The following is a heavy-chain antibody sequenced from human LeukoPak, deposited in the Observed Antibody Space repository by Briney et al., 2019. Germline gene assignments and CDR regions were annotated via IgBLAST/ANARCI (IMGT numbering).Heavy chain of an antibody. J-gene: IGHJ4*02. Sequence: SETLSLTCTVSGGSISSGSYYWSWIRQPAGKGLEWIGRIYTSGSTNYNPSLKSRVTISVDTSKNQFSPKLSSVTAADTAVYYCARDLFRAAAGTSDYWGQGTLVTVSS. D-gene: IGHD6-13*01. V-gene: IGHV4-61*02. CDR1: GGSISSGSYY. CDR2: IYTSGST. CDR3: ARDLFRAAAGTSDY.